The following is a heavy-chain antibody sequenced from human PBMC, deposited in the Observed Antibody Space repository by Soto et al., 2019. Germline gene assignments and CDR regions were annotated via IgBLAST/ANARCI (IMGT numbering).Heavy chain of an antibody. CDR2: IYYSGST. V-gene: IGHV4-31*03. D-gene: IGHD3-3*01. CDR3: ARAKYYDFWTGYYSGLGGKDV. J-gene: IGHJ6*02. Sequence: PSETLSLTCTVSGGSISSGGYYWSWIRQHPGKGLEWIGYIYYSGSTYYNPSLKSRVTISVDTSKNQFSLKLSSVTAADTAVYYCARAKYYDFWTGYYSGLGGKDVWGQGTTVTVSS. CDR1: GGSISSGGYY.